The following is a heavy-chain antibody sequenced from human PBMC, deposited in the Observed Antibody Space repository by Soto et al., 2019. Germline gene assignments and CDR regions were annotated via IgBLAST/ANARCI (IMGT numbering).Heavy chain of an antibody. D-gene: IGHD5-18*01. Sequence: QVLLVPSGAEVKKPGASVKVSCKASGYTFTSYDICWVRQATGQGLEWMGWMNPVSGKTGYAQNFQGKVTMARDTSINTAYMELSSLRSDDTAVYYCARRRGYSVRPQNWYFDLWGRGTLVTVSS. CDR2: MNPVSGKT. J-gene: IGHJ2*01. V-gene: IGHV1-8*01. CDR1: GYTFTSYD. CDR3: ARRRGYSVRPQNWYFDL.